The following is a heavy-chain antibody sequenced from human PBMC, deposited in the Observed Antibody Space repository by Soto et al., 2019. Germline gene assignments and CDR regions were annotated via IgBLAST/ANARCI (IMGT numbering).Heavy chain of an antibody. V-gene: IGHV3-23*01. D-gene: IGHD4-17*01. Sequence: EVQLLESGGDLVQPGGSLRLSCAASGFAFSNYAVTWVRQAPGKGLEWVSSISRSSSVIYYADSVSGRFFISRDNSKSMLYLQMNSLRAEDTARYYCAKDPNGDYIGAFDDWGQGTMVTVSS. J-gene: IGHJ4*02. CDR1: GFAFSNYA. CDR3: AKDPNGDYIGAFDD. CDR2: ISRSSSVI.